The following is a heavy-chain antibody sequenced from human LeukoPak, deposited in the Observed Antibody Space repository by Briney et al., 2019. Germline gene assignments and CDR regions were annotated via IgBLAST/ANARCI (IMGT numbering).Heavy chain of an antibody. V-gene: IGHV3-53*04. J-gene: IGHJ6*02. D-gene: IGHD3-3*01. Sequence: GGSLRLSCAAPGFTVSSNYMSWVRQAPGKGLEWVSVIYSGGTTYYADSVKGRFIISRRNSNNTLYLQMNSLRAEDTAVYYCARGGTPTFWSGFMDVWGLGTTVTVSS. CDR2: IYSGGTT. CDR1: GFTVSSNY. CDR3: ARGGTPTFWSGFMDV.